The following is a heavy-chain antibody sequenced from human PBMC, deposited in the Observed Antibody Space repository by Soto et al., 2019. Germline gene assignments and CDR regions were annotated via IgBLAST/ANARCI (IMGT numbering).Heavy chain of an antibody. D-gene: IGHD3-10*01. Sequence: QVQLVESGGGVVQPGRSLRLSCAASGFTFSSYGMHWVRQAPGKGLEWVAVISYDGSNKYYADSVKGRFTISRDNSKNTLYLQMNSLRAEDTAVYYCARDHSGDVWFGELSLDYWGQGTLVTVSS. CDR3: ARDHSGDVWFGELSLDY. CDR1: GFTFSSYG. J-gene: IGHJ4*02. V-gene: IGHV3-30*03. CDR2: ISYDGSNK.